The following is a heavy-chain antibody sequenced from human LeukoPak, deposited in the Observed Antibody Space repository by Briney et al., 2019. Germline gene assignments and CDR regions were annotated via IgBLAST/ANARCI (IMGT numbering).Heavy chain of an antibody. Sequence: SVKVSFKASGGTFIIYAISWVRQAPGEGLEWMGRIIPIFGTANYAQKFQGRVTITADKSTSTAYMELSSLRSEDTAVYYCARDKKDIVVVPAATRSIYYYYYGMDVWGKGTTVTVSS. V-gene: IGHV1-69*06. J-gene: IGHJ6*04. CDR1: GGTFIIYA. CDR3: ARDKKDIVVVPAATRSIYYYYYGMDV. D-gene: IGHD2-2*01. CDR2: IIPIFGTA.